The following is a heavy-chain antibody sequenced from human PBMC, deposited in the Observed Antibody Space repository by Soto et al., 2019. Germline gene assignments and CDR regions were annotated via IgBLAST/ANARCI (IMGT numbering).Heavy chain of an antibody. D-gene: IGHD1-1*01. CDR3: AREGIGGTVFYGYFDY. Sequence: GGSLRLSCAASGFTFSSYAMSWVRQAPGKGLEWVSAISGSGGSTYYADSVKGRFTISRDNSKNMLYLQMNSLRAEDTAVYYCAREGIGGTVFYGYFDYWGQGTLVTVSS. J-gene: IGHJ4*02. CDR2: ISGSGGST. V-gene: IGHV3-23*01. CDR1: GFTFSSYA.